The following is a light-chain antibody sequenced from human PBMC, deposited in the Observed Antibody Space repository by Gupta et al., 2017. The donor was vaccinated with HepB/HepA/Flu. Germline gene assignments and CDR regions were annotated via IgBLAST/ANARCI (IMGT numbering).Light chain of an antibody. Sequence: DIELTQSPPSLSASVGDRVTITCRASQGIGTYLAWYQQKSGRVPKVLIYAASTLQSGIPARFSGSGSGTDFTLTISSLQPEDVATYYCQKYNNAPFTFGPGTKVDIK. CDR1: QGIGTY. J-gene: IGKJ3*01. CDR2: AAS. V-gene: IGKV1-27*01. CDR3: QKYNNAPFT.